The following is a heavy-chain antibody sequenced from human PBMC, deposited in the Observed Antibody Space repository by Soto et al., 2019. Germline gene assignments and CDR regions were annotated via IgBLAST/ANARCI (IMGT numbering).Heavy chain of an antibody. J-gene: IGHJ6*03. D-gene: IGHD4-17*01. CDR3: AKETTVTTLDYYYYYMDV. CDR1: GFTFDDYA. CDR2: ISWNSGSI. V-gene: IGHV3-9*01. Sequence: EVQLVESGGGLVQPGRSLRLSCAASGFTFDDYAMHWVRQAPGKGLAWVSGISWNSGSIGYADSVKGRFTISRDNAKNSLYLQMNSLRAEDTALYYCAKETTVTTLDYYYYYMDVWGKGTTVTVSS.